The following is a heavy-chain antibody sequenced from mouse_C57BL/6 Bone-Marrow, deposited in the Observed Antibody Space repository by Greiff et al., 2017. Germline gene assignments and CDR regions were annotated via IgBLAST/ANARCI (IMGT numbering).Heavy chain of an antibody. V-gene: IGHV8-12*01. CDR3: ARRGITTVVDWYFDV. CDR1: GFSLSTSGMG. D-gene: IGHD1-1*01. J-gene: IGHJ1*03. CDR2: NYWDDDK. Sequence: QVTLKESGPGILQPSQTLCLTCSFSGFSLSTSGMGVSWIRQPSGKGLEWLAHNYWDDDKRYNPSLKSRPTISKDTSRHQVFLKMTSLDTSATATYYCARRGITTVVDWYFDVWCTGTTVTVSS.